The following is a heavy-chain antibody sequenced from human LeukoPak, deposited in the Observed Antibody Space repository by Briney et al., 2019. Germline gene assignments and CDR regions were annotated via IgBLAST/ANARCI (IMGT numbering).Heavy chain of an antibody. J-gene: IGHJ6*03. Sequence: GGSLRLSCAASGFIFTSYSMNWVRQAPGKGLEWISYISSSSSTIYYADSVRGRFTISRDNAKNSLYLQMNSLRADDTAVYYCARMNTAMVNGLNYYYYMDVWGKGTTVTISS. CDR3: ARMNTAMVNGLNYYYYMDV. D-gene: IGHD5-18*01. V-gene: IGHV3-48*01. CDR1: GFIFTSYS. CDR2: ISSSSSTI.